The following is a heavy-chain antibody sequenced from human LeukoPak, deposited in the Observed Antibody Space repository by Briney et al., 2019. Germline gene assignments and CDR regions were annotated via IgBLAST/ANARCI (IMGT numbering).Heavy chain of an antibody. Sequence: ASVKVSCKASGYTFTGYYIHWVRQAPGQGLEWMGWINPNTGGTNYAQKFQGRVTMTRDTSMTTAYMELSSLISDDTAVYYCARASIAAAGTVDYWGQGTLVTVSS. CDR2: INPNTGGT. D-gene: IGHD6-13*01. V-gene: IGHV1-2*02. CDR3: ARASIAAAGTVDY. J-gene: IGHJ4*02. CDR1: GYTFTGYY.